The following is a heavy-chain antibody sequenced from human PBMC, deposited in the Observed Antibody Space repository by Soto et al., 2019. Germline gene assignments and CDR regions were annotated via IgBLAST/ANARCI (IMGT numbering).Heavy chain of an antibody. CDR2: ISSSSSTI. Sequence: PGGSLRLSCAASGFTFSSYSMNWVRQAPGKGLEWVSYISSSSSTIYYADSVKGRFTISRDNAKNSLYLQMNSLRAEDTAVYYCARDEYYYDSSGYSPFAYWGQGTLVTVSS. V-gene: IGHV3-48*01. D-gene: IGHD3-22*01. J-gene: IGHJ4*02. CDR3: ARDEYYYDSSGYSPFAY. CDR1: GFTFSSYS.